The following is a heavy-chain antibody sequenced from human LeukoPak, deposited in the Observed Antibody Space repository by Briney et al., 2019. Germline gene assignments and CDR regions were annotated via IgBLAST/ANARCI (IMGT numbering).Heavy chain of an antibody. J-gene: IGHJ6*02. CDR1: GYTFTGYY. V-gene: IGHV1-2*02. D-gene: IGHD2-2*01. CDR3: ARGYCSSTSCRRPYYYGMDV. Sequence: ASVKFSCKASGYTFTGYYMHWVRQAPGQGLAWIGWINPNSGGTNYAQKFQGRVTMTRYTSISTAYMYLSRLRSDAPAAYYGARGYCSSTSCRRPYYYGMDVWGQGTTVTVSS. CDR2: INPNSGGT.